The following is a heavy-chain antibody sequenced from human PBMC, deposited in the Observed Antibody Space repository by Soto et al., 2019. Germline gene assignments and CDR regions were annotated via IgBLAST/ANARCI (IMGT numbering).Heavy chain of an antibody. J-gene: IGHJ3*01. D-gene: IGHD4-4*01. CDR1: GLTVSGKKY. CDR3: ASWHLQEHAYDV. CDR2: LYDIDGT. V-gene: IGHV3-53*01. Sequence: DVQLVESGGGLIQPGGYLRLSCAAFGLTVSGKKYIAWVRQAPGKGLEWVSALYDIDGTYYADSVKGRFTTSGDSSKTIVYLQMNSLRPDDTAVYYCASWHLQEHAYDVWGQGTTVTVSS.